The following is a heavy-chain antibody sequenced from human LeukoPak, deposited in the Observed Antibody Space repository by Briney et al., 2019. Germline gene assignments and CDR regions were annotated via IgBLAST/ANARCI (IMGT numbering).Heavy chain of an antibody. CDR3: AKGRVKLSSGPPRALNY. J-gene: IGHJ4*02. V-gene: IGHV3-23*01. D-gene: IGHD3-22*01. Sequence: QPGGSLRLSCAASGFTFSSYAMSWVRQAPGKGLEWVSAISGSGGSTYYADSVKGRFTISRDNSKNTLYLQMNSLRAEDTAVYYCAKGRVKLSSGPPRALNYWGQGTLVTVSS. CDR1: GFTFSSYA. CDR2: ISGSGGST.